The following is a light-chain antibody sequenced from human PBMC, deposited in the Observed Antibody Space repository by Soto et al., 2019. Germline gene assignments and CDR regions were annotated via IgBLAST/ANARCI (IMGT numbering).Light chain of an antibody. V-gene: IGLV1-40*01. Sequence: QPVLTQPPSVSGAPGQRVTISCTGSSSNIGAGYDVHWYQQLPGTAPKLLIYGNSNRPSGVPDRFSVSKSGTSASLAITGLQAEDEADYYCKSYDSSLSGSVFGGGTKLTVL. J-gene: IGLJ2*01. CDR3: KSYDSSLSGSV. CDR2: GNS. CDR1: SSNIGAGYD.